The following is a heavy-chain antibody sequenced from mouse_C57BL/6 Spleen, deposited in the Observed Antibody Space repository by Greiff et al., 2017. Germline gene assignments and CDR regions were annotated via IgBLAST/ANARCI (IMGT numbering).Heavy chain of an antibody. CDR1: GYTFTSYW. J-gene: IGHJ4*01. D-gene: IGHD1-1*01. CDR2: IDPSDSYT. V-gene: IGHV1-69*01. Sequence: QVQLQQPGAELVMPGASVKLSCKASGYTFTSYWMHWVKQRPGQGLEWIGEIDPSDSYTNYNQKFKGKSTLTVDKSSSTAYMQLSSLTSEDSAVYYCARGSSRYAMDYWGQGTSVTVSS. CDR3: ARGSSRYAMDY.